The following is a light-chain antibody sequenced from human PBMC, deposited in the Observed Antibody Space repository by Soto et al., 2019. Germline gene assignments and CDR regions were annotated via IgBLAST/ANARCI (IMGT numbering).Light chain of an antibody. V-gene: IGLV4-60*03. CDR1: SGHNSYI. CDR3: ETWDSNTPYV. CDR2: LEGSGSY. J-gene: IGLJ1*01. Sequence: QSVLTQSSSASASLGSSVKLTCTLSSGHNSYIIAWHQQQPGKAPRYLMKLEGSGSYNKGSGVPDRFSGSSSGADRYLTISNLQSEDEADYYCETWDSNTPYVFGTGTKLTVL.